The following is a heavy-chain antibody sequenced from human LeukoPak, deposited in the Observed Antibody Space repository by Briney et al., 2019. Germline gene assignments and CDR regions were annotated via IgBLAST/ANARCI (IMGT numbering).Heavy chain of an antibody. CDR2: IWYDGSNK. D-gene: IGHD5-18*01. CDR1: GFPFRSYD. V-gene: IGHV3-33*01. CDR3: AREGTAMTTYYAMDV. J-gene: IGHJ6*02. Sequence: PGRSLRLSCAASGFPFRSYDMHWVRQAPGKGLEWVAVIWYDGSNKYYGDSVEGRFTISRDNSKNTLFLQMNSLRAEDTAVYYCAREGTAMTTYYAMDVWGQGTTVTVSS.